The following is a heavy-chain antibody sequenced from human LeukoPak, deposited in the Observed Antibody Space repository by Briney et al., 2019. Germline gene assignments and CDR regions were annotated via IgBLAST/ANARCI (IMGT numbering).Heavy chain of an antibody. CDR1: GFTFSSYW. J-gene: IGHJ4*02. Sequence: PGGSLRLSCAASGFTFSSYWMSWVRQAPGKGLEWVANIKDDGSEEYYVDFVKGRFTISRGNAKNSLYLQMNSLRAEDTSVYFCARRHRDGYNEDYFDSWGQGTLVTVSS. D-gene: IGHD5-12*01. CDR2: IKDDGSEE. CDR3: ARRHRDGYNEDYFDS. V-gene: IGHV3-7*01.